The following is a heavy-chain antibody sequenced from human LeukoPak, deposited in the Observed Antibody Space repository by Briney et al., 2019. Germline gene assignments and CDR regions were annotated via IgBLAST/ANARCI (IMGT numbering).Heavy chain of an antibody. V-gene: IGHV4-59*01. Sequence: SETLSLTCTVSGGSISSYYWSWIRQPPGKGLEWIGYMFDNENTKDNPSLKSRITLSADTSKNQFSLRLSSVTAADTAVYYCATIKRGSIFGYFDFWGQGILVTVSS. D-gene: IGHD5-18*01. CDR1: GGSISSYY. CDR2: MFDNENT. CDR3: ATIKRGSIFGYFDF. J-gene: IGHJ4*02.